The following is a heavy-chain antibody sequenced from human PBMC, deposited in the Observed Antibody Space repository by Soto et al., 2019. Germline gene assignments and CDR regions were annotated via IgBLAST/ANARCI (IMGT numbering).Heavy chain of an antibody. CDR3: AKQQGPGTPYYYAMDV. D-gene: IGHD1-1*01. CDR2: ISYDGSNK. V-gene: IGHV3-30-3*02. CDR1: GFTFSSYA. J-gene: IGHJ6*02. Sequence: GGSLRLSCAASGFTFSSYAMHWVRQAPGKGLEWVAVISYDGSNKYYADSVKGRFTISRDNSKNTLYLEMNSLRGEDTAVYYCAKQQGPGTPYYYAMDVWGQGTAVTVSS.